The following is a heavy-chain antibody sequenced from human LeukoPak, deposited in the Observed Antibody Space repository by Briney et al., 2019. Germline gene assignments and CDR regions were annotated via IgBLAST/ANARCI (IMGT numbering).Heavy chain of an antibody. Sequence: VASVKVSCKASGGTFSSYAISWVRQAPGQGLEWMGGIIPIFGTANYAQKFQGRVTITTDESTSTAYMELSSLRSADTAVYYCARVVTAGTFDYWGQGTLVTVSS. J-gene: IGHJ4*02. D-gene: IGHD2-21*02. CDR1: GGTFSSYA. CDR2: IIPIFGTA. CDR3: ARVVTAGTFDY. V-gene: IGHV1-69*05.